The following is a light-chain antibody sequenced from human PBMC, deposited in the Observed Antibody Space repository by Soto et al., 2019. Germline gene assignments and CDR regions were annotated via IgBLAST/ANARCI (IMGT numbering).Light chain of an antibody. J-gene: IGLJ1*01. CDR1: SSSIGAGYD. V-gene: IGLV1-40*01. CDR2: GNT. Sequence: QSVLTQPPSVSGAPGQRVTISCTGSSSSIGAGYDVHWYQHLPGTAPKLLIFGNTNRPSGVPDRFSGSKSGTSASLAITGLQAEDEADYYCQSYDSSLTGFDVFGTGTKATV. CDR3: QSYDSSLTGFDV.